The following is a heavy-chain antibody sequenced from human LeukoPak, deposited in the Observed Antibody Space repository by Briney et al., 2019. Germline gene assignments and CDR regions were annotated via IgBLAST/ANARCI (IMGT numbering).Heavy chain of an antibody. J-gene: IGHJ4*01. CDR3: IRDWRNLAFDH. CDR2: IRSDGSTT. CDR1: RFTFSNFW. D-gene: IGHD3-3*01. Sequence: GGSLRLSCVESRFTFSNFWMHWVRQAPGKGLVWVSRIRSDGSTTDYADSVKGRFTISRDNAKNTLYLQMNSLRAEDTAVYYCIRDWRNLAFDHWGHGTLVTVSS. V-gene: IGHV3-74*01.